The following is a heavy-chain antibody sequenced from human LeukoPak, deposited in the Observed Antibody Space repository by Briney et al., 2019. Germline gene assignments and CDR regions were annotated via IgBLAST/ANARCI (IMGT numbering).Heavy chain of an antibody. CDR2: ISGSGDNT. Sequence: GGSLRLSCAASGFILSSYAMTWVRQAPGKGLEWVTGISGSGDNTYYADSVKGRFTISRDNSKNTLYLQMNSLRAEDTAVYYCAKGDASPVHLLTGHWGQGTLDTVSS. J-gene: IGHJ4*02. CDR1: GFILSSYA. D-gene: IGHD3-9*01. V-gene: IGHV3-23*01. CDR3: AKGDASPVHLLTGH.